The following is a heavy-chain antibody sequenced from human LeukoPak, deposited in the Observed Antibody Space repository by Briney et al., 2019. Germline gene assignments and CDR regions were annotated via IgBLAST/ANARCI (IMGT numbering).Heavy chain of an antibody. J-gene: IGHJ5*02. CDR3: ARISAASPNGWFDP. CDR2: ISAYNGNT. Sequence: HRAPVKVSCKASGYTFTSYGIIWVRQAPGQGLEWMGWISAYNGNTNYAQKLQGRVTMTTDTSTSTAYMELRSLRSDDTAVYYCARISAASPNGWFDPWGQGTLVTVSS. CDR1: GYTFTSYG. V-gene: IGHV1-18*01. D-gene: IGHD6-13*01.